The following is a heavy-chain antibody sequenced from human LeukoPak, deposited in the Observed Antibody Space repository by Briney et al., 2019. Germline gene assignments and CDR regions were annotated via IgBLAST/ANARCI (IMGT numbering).Heavy chain of an antibody. J-gene: IGHJ4*02. CDR3: ARVSTIFWASFDY. CDR2: IYSGGST. CDR1: GFTVSSNY. V-gene: IGHV3-53*01. Sequence: RPGGSLRLSCAASGFTVSSNYMSWVRQAPGRGLEWVSVIYSGGSTYYADSVKGRFTISRDNSKNTLYLQMNSLRAEDTAVYYCARVSTIFWASFDYWSQGTLVTVSS. D-gene: IGHD3-9*01.